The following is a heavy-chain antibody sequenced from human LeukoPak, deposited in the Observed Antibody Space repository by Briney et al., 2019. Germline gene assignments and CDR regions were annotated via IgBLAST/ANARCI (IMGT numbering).Heavy chain of an antibody. J-gene: IGHJ6*03. CDR1: GGSFSGYY. CDR2: INHSGST. V-gene: IGHV4-34*01. CDR3: ANRRDTNPVGYYYYMDV. D-gene: IGHD1-26*01. Sequence: PSETLSLTCAVYGGSFSGYYWSWIRQPPGKGLEWIGEINHSGSTNYNPSLKSRVTISVDTSKNQFSLKLSSVTAADTAVYYCANRRDTNPVGYYYYMDVWGKGTTVTVSS.